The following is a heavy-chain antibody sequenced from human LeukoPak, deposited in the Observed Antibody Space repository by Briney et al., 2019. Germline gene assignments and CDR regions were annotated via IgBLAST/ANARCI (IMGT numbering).Heavy chain of an antibody. V-gene: IGHV3-7*01. CDR3: ARVHDYIWGSYRSGFDY. CDR2: IKEDGSEK. CDR1: GFTFSSYW. D-gene: IGHD3-16*02. J-gene: IGHJ4*02. Sequence: QPGGSLRLSCAASGFTFSSYWVSWVRQAPGKGLEWVANIKEDGSEKCYVDSGKGRFTISRDNAKNSLYLQMNSLRAEDTAVYYCARVHDYIWGSYRSGFDYGGQGTLGTVSS.